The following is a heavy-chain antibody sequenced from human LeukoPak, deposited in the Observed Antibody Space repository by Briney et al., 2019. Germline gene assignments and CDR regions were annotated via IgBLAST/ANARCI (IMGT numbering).Heavy chain of an antibody. V-gene: IGHV1-8*01. D-gene: IGHD6-25*01. CDR2: MNPNSGNT. CDR1: GYTFTSYD. J-gene: IGHJ4*02. Sequence: GASAKVSCKASGYTFTSYDINWVRQATGQGLEWMGWMNPNSGNTGYAQKFQGRVTMTRNTSISTAYMELSSLRSDDTAVYYCARARGNMAAKNYWGQGTLVTVSS. CDR3: ARARGNMAAKNY.